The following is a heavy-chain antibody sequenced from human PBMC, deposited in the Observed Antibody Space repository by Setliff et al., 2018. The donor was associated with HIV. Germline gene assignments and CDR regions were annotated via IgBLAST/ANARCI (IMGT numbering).Heavy chain of an antibody. J-gene: IGHJ1*01. V-gene: IGHV1-46*01. CDR3: ARDPAPSSSASYFQH. Sequence: ASVKVSCKASGYTFTSYYMHWVRQDPGQGLEWMGIINPSSGSPTYAQKFQGRVTMTRDTSTSTVYMELSSLRSEDTAVYYCARDPAPSSSASYFQHWGQGTPVTVSS. D-gene: IGHD6-6*01. CDR2: INPSSGSP. CDR1: GYTFTSYY.